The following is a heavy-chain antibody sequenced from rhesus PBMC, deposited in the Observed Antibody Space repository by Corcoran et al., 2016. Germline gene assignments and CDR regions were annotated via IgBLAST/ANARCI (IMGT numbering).Heavy chain of an antibody. D-gene: IGHD6-25*01. J-gene: IGHJ2*01. Sequence: QVQLQESGPGLVKPSETLSLTCAVSGGSFSSYWWSWIRQPPGKGLEWMWEINGNSGSTNYNPSLKSRVTISKDASNNQFSLKLSAVTAADTAVYYCARAYSGSLYWYFDLWGPGTPITISS. CDR3: ARAYSGSLYWYFDL. CDR2: INGNSGST. CDR1: GGSFSSYW. V-gene: IGHV4-80*01.